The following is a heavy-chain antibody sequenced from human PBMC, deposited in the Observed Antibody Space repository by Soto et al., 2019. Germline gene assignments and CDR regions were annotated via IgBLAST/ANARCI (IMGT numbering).Heavy chain of an antibody. J-gene: IGHJ4*02. V-gene: IGHV1-18*01. CDR3: ARVRYGDY. D-gene: IGHD1-1*01. Sequence: QVHLVQSGAEVKKPGASVKVSCKGSGYGFTTYGITWVRQAPGQGLEWMAWISAHNGNTNYAQKLQGRVTVTRDTSTSTAYMELRSLRSDATAVYYCARVRYGDYWGQGALVTVSS. CDR1: GYGFTTYG. CDR2: ISAHNGNT.